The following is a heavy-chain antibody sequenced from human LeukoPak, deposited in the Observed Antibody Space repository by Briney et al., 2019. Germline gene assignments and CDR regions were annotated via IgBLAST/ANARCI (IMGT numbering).Heavy chain of an antibody. V-gene: IGHV4-59*01. CDR1: GGSISSYY. Sequence: SETLSLTCTVSGGSISSYYWSWIRQPPGKGLEWIGYIYYSGSTNYNPSLKSRVTISVDTSKNQFSLKLSSVTAADTAVYYCARGGAAARPHNAFDIWGQGTMVTVSS. D-gene: IGHD6-6*01. CDR2: IYYSGST. CDR3: ARGGAAARPHNAFDI. J-gene: IGHJ3*02.